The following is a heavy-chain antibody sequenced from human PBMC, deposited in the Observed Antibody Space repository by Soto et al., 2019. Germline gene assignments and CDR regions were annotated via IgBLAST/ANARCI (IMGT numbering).Heavy chain of an antibody. Sequence: QVQLQQWGAGLLKPSETLSLTCAVYGGSFSGYYWSWIRQPPGKGLEWIGEINHSGSTNSNPSLESRVNVAVDPSKRQFARKLGSVTAAATAVYYCARGGSGGSWLREFDPWGQGTLVTGSS. CDR1: GGSFSGYY. V-gene: IGHV4-34*01. D-gene: IGHD2-15*01. J-gene: IGHJ5*02. CDR3: ARGGSGGSWLREFDP. CDR2: INHSGST.